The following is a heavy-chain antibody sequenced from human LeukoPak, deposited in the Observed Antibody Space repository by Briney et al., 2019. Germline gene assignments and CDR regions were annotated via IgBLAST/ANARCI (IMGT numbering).Heavy chain of an antibody. CDR1: GFTFSSYA. CDR3: AKEVAAGRKGIDY. J-gene: IGHJ4*02. Sequence: GESLKISCAASGFTFSSYAMSWVHQAPGKGLEWVSGITGSGGGTYYADSVKGRFTISRDSSSSTLFLQMKSLRAEDTATYYCAKEVAAGRKGIDYWGQGILVTVSS. D-gene: IGHD6-6*01. V-gene: IGHV3-23*01. CDR2: ITGSGGGT.